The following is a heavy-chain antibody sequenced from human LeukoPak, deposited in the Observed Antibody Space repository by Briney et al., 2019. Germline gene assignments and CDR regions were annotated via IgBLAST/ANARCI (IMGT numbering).Heavy chain of an antibody. J-gene: IGHJ3*02. V-gene: IGHV1-3*01. CDR3: ARAPYYYGSGSSNAFDI. CDR1: GCTFTSYA. CDR2: INAGNGNT. Sequence: ASVKVSCKASGCTFTSYAMHWVRQAPGQRLEWMGWINAGNGNTKYSQKFQGRVTITRDTSASTAYMELSSLRSEDTAVYYCARAPYYYGSGSSNAFDIWGQGTMVTVSS. D-gene: IGHD3-10*01.